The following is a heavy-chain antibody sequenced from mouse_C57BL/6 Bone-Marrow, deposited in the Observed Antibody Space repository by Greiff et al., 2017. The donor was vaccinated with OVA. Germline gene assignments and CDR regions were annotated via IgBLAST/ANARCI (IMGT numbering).Heavy chain of an antibody. CDR2: IDPETGGT. CDR3: TRKRCSFITTVVAYYCDY. Sequence: QVQLKQSGAELVRPGASVTLSCKASGYTFTDYEMHWVKQTPVHGLEWIGAIDPETGGTAYNQKFKGKAILTADKSSSTAYMELRSLTSEDSAVYYCTRKRCSFITTVVAYYCDYWGQGTTLTVSS. V-gene: IGHV1-15*01. J-gene: IGHJ2*01. CDR1: GYTFTDYE. D-gene: IGHD1-1*01.